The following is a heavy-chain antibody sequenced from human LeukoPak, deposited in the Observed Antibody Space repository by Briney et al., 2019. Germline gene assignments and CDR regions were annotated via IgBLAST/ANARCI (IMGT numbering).Heavy chain of an antibody. Sequence: GGSLRLSCAASGFTVSTYGMSWVRQAPGKGLEWVSVISVSGSRTYYADSVKGRFTISRDNSKNTLHLQMNSLGAADTAVYYCVKDRDGYSGARGFDCWGQGALVTVSS. J-gene: IGHJ4*02. V-gene: IGHV3-23*01. CDR3: VKDRDGYSGARGFDC. CDR1: GFTVSTYG. CDR2: ISVSGSRT. D-gene: IGHD5-12*01.